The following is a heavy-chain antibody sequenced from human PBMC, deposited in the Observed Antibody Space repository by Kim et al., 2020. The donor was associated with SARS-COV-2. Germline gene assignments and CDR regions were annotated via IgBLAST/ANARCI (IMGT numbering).Heavy chain of an antibody. J-gene: IGHJ6*02. D-gene: IGHD3-3*01. CDR2: IYSGGST. Sequence: GGSLRLSCAASGFTVSSNYMSWVRQAPGKGLEWVSVIYSGGSTYYADSVKGRFTISRDNSKNTLYLQMNSLRAEDTAVYYCAFWSGYDYYYGMDVWGQGTTVTVSS. CDR1: GFTVSSNY. CDR3: AFWSGYDYYYGMDV. V-gene: IGHV3-53*01.